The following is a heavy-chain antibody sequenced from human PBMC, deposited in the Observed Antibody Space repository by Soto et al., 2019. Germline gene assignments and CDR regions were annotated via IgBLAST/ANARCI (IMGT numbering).Heavy chain of an antibody. Sequence: GTSVNVSRQPSGYTFPSYGISGVRQAPGPGLEWMGWISAYNGNTNYAQKLQGRVTMTTDTSTSTAYMELSSLRSEDTAVYYCARGGTDPYCGGDCYSVYFQHWGQGTLVTVPQ. V-gene: IGHV1-18*01. CDR3: ARGGTDPYCGGDCYSVYFQH. CDR2: ISAYNGNT. J-gene: IGHJ1*01. CDR1: GYTFPSYG. D-gene: IGHD2-21*02.